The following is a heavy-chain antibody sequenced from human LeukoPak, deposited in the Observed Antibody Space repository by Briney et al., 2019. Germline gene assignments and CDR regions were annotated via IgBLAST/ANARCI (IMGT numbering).Heavy chain of an antibody. V-gene: IGHV3-23*01. CDR1: GFTFSSYA. D-gene: IGHD2-15*01. CDR2: ISGSGGST. Sequence: GGSLRLSCAASGFTFSSYAMSWVRQAPGKGLEWVSAISGSGGSTYYADSVKGRFTISRDNSKNTLYLQMNSLRAEDTAVYYCAMDDIVVVVAALPSRFDHWGQGTLVTVSS. J-gene: IGHJ5*02. CDR3: AMDDIVVVVAALPSRFDH.